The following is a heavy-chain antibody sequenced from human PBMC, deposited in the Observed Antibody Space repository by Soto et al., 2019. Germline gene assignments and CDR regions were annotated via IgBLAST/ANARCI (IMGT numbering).Heavy chain of an antibody. CDR1: GYTFTSYY. J-gene: IGHJ4*02. D-gene: IGHD6-13*01. CDR3: AKSSILYDGGSRYFDS. V-gene: IGHV1-46*01. CDR2: LNPSSGDT. Sequence: GASVKVSCKASGYTFTSYYVHWVRQAPGQGLEWMGILNPSSGDTSYAQNFQDRVTMTRDTSTSTVYLELSSLRSEDAALYYCAKSSILYDGGSRYFDSWGQGTLVTVSS.